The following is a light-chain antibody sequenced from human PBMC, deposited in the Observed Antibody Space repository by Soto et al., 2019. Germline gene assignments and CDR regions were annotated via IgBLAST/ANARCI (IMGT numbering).Light chain of an antibody. CDR2: DAS. CDR1: QSVNSN. Sequence: ETVLTQSPATLSLSPGERATLSCRASQSVNSNLAWYQQKPGQAPRLLIYDASNRATGIAARFSGSGSGTDFTLTISSLEPEDFAVYYCQQRNNWPPDLTFGPGTKVD. CDR3: QQRNNWPPDLT. J-gene: IGKJ3*01. V-gene: IGKV3-11*01.